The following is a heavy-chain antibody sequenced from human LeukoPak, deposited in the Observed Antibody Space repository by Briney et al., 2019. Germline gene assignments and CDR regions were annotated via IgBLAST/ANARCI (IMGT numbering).Heavy chain of an antibody. V-gene: IGHV3-7*01. CDR2: IKQDGSGK. D-gene: IGHD3-22*01. CDR1: GFTFSSYW. J-gene: IGHJ6*03. Sequence: GGSLRLSCAASGFTFSSYWMSWVRQAPGKGLEWVANIKQDGSGKYYVDSVKGRFTISRDNSKNTLYLQMNSLRAGDTAVYYCAKGSKLVVITRDHYMAVWGKGTTVTISS. CDR3: AKGSKLVVITRDHYMAV.